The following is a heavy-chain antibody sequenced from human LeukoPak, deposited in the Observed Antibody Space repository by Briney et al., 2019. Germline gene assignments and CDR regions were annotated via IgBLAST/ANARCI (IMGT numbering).Heavy chain of an antibody. CDR2: ISSSSSTI. Sequence: GGSLRLSCAASGFTFSSYGMNWVRQAPGKGLEWVSYISSSSSTIYYADSVKGRFTISRDDAKNSLYLQMNSLRAEDTAVYYCATKVQPHYYDSSGLDYWGQGTLVTVSS. CDR3: ATKVQPHYYDSSGLDY. V-gene: IGHV3-48*04. J-gene: IGHJ4*02. D-gene: IGHD3-22*01. CDR1: GFTFSSYG.